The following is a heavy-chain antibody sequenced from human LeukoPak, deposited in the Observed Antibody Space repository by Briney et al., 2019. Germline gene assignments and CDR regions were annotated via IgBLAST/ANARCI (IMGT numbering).Heavy chain of an antibody. V-gene: IGHV4-30-2*01. J-gene: IGHJ4*02. CDR1: GGSISSGGYS. CDR2: IYQSGST. Sequence: PSETLSLTCAVSGGSISSGGYSWSWIRQPPGKGLEWIGYIYQSGSTYYNPSLESRVTISVDRSKNQFSLKLSSVTAADTAVYYCARVKYTSGWHFDYWGQGTLVTVSS. CDR3: ARVKYTSGWHFDY. D-gene: IGHD6-19*01.